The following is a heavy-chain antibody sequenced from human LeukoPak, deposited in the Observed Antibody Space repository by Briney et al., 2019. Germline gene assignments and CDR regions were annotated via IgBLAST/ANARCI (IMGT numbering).Heavy chain of an antibody. CDR2: IHHSGSP. J-gene: IGHJ5*02. CDR1: GGSFSGYY. D-gene: IGHD4-23*01. CDR3: ARGLTAIYGGNSPRWFDP. Sequence: PSETLSLTCAVYGGSFSGYYWSWLPQPPGKALERTAEIHHSGSPNYHPPLKRPVPISVDTSKKQFSLKLSSMTAADTAVYYCARGLTAIYGGNSPRWFDPWGQGTLVTVSS. V-gene: IGHV4-34*01.